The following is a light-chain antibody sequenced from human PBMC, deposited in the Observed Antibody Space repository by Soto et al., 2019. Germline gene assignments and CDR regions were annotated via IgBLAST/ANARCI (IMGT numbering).Light chain of an antibody. CDR3: QQYDNLVT. J-gene: IGKJ4*01. Sequence: DIQMTQSPSSLSASVGDRVTITCQASQDISNYLNWYQQKLGKAPNLLIYHASNLETGVPSRFSGSGSGTDFSFTISDLQPEDIAIYYCQQYDNLVTFGGGTKVEIK. CDR2: HAS. CDR1: QDISNY. V-gene: IGKV1-33*01.